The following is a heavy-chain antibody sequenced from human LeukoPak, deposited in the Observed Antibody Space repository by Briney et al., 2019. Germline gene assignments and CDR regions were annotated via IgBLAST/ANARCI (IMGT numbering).Heavy chain of an antibody. V-gene: IGHV4-39*01. Sequence: SETLSLTCTVSGGSISSSGYYWGWLRQPPGKGLEWIGSIYYTGSTFYNPSLKSRVTISGDTSKEQFSLKLYSVTAADTAVYYCARGGGSYSAIDYWGQGTLVTVSS. D-gene: IGHD1-26*01. CDR1: GGSISSSGYY. J-gene: IGHJ4*02. CDR3: ARGGGSYSAIDY. CDR2: IYYTGST.